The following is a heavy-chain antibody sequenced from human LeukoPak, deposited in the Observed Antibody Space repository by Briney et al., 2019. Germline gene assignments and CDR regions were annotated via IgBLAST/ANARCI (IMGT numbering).Heavy chain of an antibody. CDR1: GSTLTEHA. CDR3: AKERPDPDKPFDP. CDR2: IIDVGGT. D-gene: IGHD3-9*01. J-gene: IGHJ5*02. Sequence: GGSLRLSCAVSGSTLTEHAWSWVRQAPGEGLEWVSGIIDVGGTYYADSVKGRFTISRDSSKNTLYLQMNSLRAEDTAVYYCAKERPDPDKPFDPWGQGTLVTVSS. V-gene: IGHV3-23*01.